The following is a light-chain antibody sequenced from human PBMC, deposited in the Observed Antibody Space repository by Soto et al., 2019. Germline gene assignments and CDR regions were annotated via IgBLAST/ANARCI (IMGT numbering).Light chain of an antibody. CDR2: GSS. Sequence: EIVLTQSPGTLSLSPGQRATLPCRASQIIRSNYVAWYQQKPGQAPRLLIFGSSTTATGIPDRFSASGSGTDFSLTISRLEPEDFAVYYCQQYGYEPLTFGGGTTVEI. CDR3: QQYGYEPLT. J-gene: IGKJ4*01. CDR1: QIIRSNY. V-gene: IGKV3-20*01.